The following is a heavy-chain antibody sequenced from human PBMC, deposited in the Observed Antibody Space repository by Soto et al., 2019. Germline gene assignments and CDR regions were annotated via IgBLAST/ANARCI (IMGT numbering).Heavy chain of an antibody. J-gene: IGHJ4*02. D-gene: IGHD3-3*01. V-gene: IGHV3-74*03. Sequence: GGSLRLSCAASGLTFRSYWMHWVRQAPGKGLVWVSRINTDGSVAMYVDSVKGRFTISRDNAKNTLYLHMNSLRADDTAVYYCARDSSPYYDFWSGFYTYFDYWGQGALVTVSS. CDR3: ARDSSPYYDFWSGFYTYFDY. CDR2: INTDGSVA. CDR1: GLTFRSYW.